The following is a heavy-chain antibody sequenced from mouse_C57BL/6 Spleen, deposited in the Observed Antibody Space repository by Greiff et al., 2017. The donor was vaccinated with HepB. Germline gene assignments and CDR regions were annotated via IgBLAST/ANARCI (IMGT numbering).Heavy chain of an antibody. D-gene: IGHD2-3*01. J-gene: IGHJ2*01. Sequence: VQLQQSGAELVRPGASVKLSCKASGYTFTDYYINWVKQRPGQGLEWIARIYPGSGNTYYNEKFKGKATLTAEKSSSTAYMQLSSLTSEDSAVYFCVRGYDGYYFDYWGQGTTLTVSS. CDR2: IYPGSGNT. CDR1: GYTFTDYY. V-gene: IGHV1-76*01. CDR3: VRGYDGYYFDY.